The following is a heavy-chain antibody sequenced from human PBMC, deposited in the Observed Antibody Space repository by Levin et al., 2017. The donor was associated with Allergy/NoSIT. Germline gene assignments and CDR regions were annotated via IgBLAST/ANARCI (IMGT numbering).Heavy chain of an antibody. CDR2: IYSSAST. J-gene: IGHJ3*01. CDR1: GGSINSVAHY. V-gene: IGHV4-31*03. CDR3: ARVEAPPSYGAEATYAFDL. Sequence: SETLSLTCIVSGGSINSVAHYWSWVRQHPGKGLEWIGYIYSSASTYYNPSLRSRVSISVDTSKNHFSLRLSSVTAADTAVYYCARVEAPPSYGAEATYAFDLWGQGTMVIVS. D-gene: IGHD4/OR15-4a*01.